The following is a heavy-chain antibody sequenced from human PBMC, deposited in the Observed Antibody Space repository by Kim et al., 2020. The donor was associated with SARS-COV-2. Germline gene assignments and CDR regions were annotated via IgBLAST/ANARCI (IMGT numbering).Heavy chain of an antibody. V-gene: IGHV3-64*01. CDR3: ARAGYGDYYFDY. CDR2: ISSNGGST. J-gene: IGHJ4*02. Sequence: GGSLRLSCAASGFTFSSYAMHWVRQAPGKGLEYVSAISSNGGSTYYANSVKGRFTISRDNSKNTLYLQMGSLRAEDMAVYYCARAGYGDYYFDYWGQGTLVTVSS. D-gene: IGHD4-17*01. CDR1: GFTFSSYA.